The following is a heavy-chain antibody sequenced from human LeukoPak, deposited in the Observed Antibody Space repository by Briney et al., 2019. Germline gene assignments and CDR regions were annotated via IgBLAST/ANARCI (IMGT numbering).Heavy chain of an antibody. Sequence: KPSETLSLTCTVSGGSISSYYWSCLRQPPGKGREWIGYIYYSGHTNYNPSLKIRVTISVDPSKNQFSLKLTSVTAADTAVYYCARGDYDLIDYWGQGTLVTVSS. J-gene: IGHJ4*02. D-gene: IGHD3-22*01. CDR3: ARGDYDLIDY. CDR2: IYYSGHT. CDR1: GGSISSYY. V-gene: IGHV4-59*01.